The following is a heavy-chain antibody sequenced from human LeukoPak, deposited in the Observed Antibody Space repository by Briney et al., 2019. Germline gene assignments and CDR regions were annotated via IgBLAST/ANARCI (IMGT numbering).Heavy chain of an antibody. CDR2: IKPDGSGK. V-gene: IGHV3-7*01. D-gene: IGHD2/OR15-2a*01. CDR1: GFAFSSYW. J-gene: IGHJ4*02. CDR3: SSQPAVLDLDC. Sequence: PGGSLRLSCAASGFAFSSYWMTWVRQAPGKGLEWVANIKPDGSGKNYVDSVKGRLTISRDNAKSSLYLQMKGLRVEDTAVYYCSSQPAVLDLDCWGQGTLVTVSS.